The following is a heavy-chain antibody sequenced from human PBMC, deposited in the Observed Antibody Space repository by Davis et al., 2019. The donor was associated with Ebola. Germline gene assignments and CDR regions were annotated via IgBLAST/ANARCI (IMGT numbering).Heavy chain of an antibody. V-gene: IGHV6-1*01. CDR3: ARDRWGHCSGGTCYHGMDV. Sequence: SQTLSLTCVISGDSVSSNSAAWNWIRQSPSRGLEWLGRTYYRSKWYNDYAVSVKSRITINPDTSKNQFSLQLNSVTPEDTAIYYCARDRWGHCSGGTCYHGMDVWGQGTTVTVSS. J-gene: IGHJ6*02. CDR2: TYYRSKWYN. CDR1: GDSVSSNSAA. D-gene: IGHD2-15*01.